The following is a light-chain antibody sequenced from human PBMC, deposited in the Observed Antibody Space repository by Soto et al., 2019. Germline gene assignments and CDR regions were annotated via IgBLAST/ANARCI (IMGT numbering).Light chain of an antibody. CDR1: QGINNY. Sequence: DIQLTQSPSFLSASVGDRVTITCRASQGINNYLGWYQQKPGKAPKLLIYAASTLQSGVPSRFSVNGSITEFTLTISSPQPEDFATYYCQQLNSYPISFGPGTKVDI. CDR3: QQLNSYPIS. V-gene: IGKV1-9*01. J-gene: IGKJ3*01. CDR2: AAS.